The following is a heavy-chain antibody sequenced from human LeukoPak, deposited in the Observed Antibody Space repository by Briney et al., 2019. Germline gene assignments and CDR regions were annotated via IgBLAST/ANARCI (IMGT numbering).Heavy chain of an antibody. CDR1: GFTFSSYT. J-gene: IGHJ3*02. CDR3: AKHRNYGDYGLDAFDI. V-gene: IGHV3-23*01. Sequence: QTGGSLRLSCAASGFTFSSYTMSWVRQAPGKGREWVSAISGSGGSTYYADSVKGRFTISRDNSKTTLYLQMNSLRAEDTAVYYCAKHRNYGDYGLDAFDIWGQGTMVTVSS. D-gene: IGHD4-17*01. CDR2: ISGSGGST.